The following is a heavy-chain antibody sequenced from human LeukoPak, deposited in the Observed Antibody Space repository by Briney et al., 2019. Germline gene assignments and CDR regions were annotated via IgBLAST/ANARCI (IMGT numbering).Heavy chain of an antibody. V-gene: IGHV4-61*02. CDR1: GGSISSGSYY. Sequence: PSQTLSLTCTVSGGSISSGSYYWSWIRQSAGKGLEWIGRIYTSGSTYYNPSLKSRVTISVDTSKNQFSLKLSSVTAADTAVYYCARPPLTTVTTRYDYFDYWGQGTLVTVSS. CDR3: ARPPLTTVTTRYDYFDY. D-gene: IGHD4-11*01. J-gene: IGHJ4*02. CDR2: IYTSGST.